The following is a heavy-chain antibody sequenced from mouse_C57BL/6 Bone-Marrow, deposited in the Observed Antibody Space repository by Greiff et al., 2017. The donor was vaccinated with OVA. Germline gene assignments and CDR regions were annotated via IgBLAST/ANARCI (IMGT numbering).Heavy chain of an antibody. CDR3: AREGISYGSSYSWFAY. D-gene: IGHD1-1*01. CDR1: GYTFTDYN. V-gene: IGHV1-22*01. Sequence: VQLQQSGPELVKPGASVKMSCKASGYTFTDYNMHWVKQSHGKSLEWIGYINPNNGGTSYNQKFKGKATLTVNKSSSTAYMELRSLTSEDSAVYYCAREGISYGSSYSWFAYWGQGTLVTVSA. CDR2: INPNNGGT. J-gene: IGHJ3*01.